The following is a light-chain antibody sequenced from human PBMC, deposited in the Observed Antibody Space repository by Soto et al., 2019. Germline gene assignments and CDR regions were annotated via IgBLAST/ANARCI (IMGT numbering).Light chain of an antibody. CDR3: NSYTGSFYV. CDR1: SSDVGGYNY. V-gene: IGLV2-8*01. CDR2: DVS. Sequence: QSVLTQPPSASGSPGQSVTISCTGSSSDVGGYNYVSWYQQHPGKAPKLMIYDVSKRPSGVSDRFSGSKSGNTASLTISGLQAEDEADYYCNSYTGSFYVFGTGTKVTVL. J-gene: IGLJ1*01.